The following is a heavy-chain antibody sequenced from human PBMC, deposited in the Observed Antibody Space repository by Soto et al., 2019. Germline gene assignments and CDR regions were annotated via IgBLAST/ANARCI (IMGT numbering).Heavy chain of an antibody. V-gene: IGHV1-69*06. J-gene: IGHJ4*02. CDR1: GGTFSSNA. D-gene: IGHD3-9*01. Sequence: QVQLVQSGAEVKKPGSSVKVSCKASGGTFSSNAISWVRQAPGQGLEWMGGIIPIYASPNYAQNFQGRGTVTADKATSTAYLEVSRLKVADSAMDYGAVTVTGSRSPLAHWGRGTLVSVSS. CDR2: IIPIYASP. CDR3: AVTVTGSRSPLAH.